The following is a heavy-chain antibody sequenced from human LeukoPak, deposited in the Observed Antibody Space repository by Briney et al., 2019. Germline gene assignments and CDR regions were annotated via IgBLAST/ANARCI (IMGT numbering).Heavy chain of an antibody. CDR3: ARGTPNYYDSSGYYCDY. Sequence: SETLSLTCTVSGGSISSSTYYWGWIRQPPGKGLEWIGNVYYSGTTYYNPSLKSRVTISVVTSKNQFSLKLSSVTAADTAVYYCARGTPNYYDSSGYYCDYWGQGTLVTVSS. CDR1: GGSISSSTYY. CDR2: VYYSGTT. J-gene: IGHJ4*02. V-gene: IGHV4-39*01. D-gene: IGHD3-22*01.